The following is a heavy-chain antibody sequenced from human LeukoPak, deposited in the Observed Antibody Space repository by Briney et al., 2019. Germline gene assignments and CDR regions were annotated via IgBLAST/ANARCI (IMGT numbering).Heavy chain of an antibody. D-gene: IGHD4-11*01. J-gene: IGHJ3*02. V-gene: IGHV4-39*07. CDR1: GGSISSSSYY. CDR3: AREEADYDAFDI. Sequence: SEALSLTCTVSGGSISSSSYYWGWIRQPPGKGLEWIGSIYYSGSTYYNPSLKSRVTISVDTSKNRFSLKLSSVTAADTAVYYCAREEADYDAFDIWGQGTMVTVSS. CDR2: IYYSGST.